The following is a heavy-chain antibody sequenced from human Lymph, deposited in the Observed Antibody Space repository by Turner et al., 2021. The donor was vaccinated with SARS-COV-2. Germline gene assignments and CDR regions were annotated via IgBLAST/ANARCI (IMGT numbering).Heavy chain of an antibody. J-gene: IGHJ4*02. Sequence: EWQLLESGGGLVQPGGSLRLSCAASGVTFGSYGMTWVRRAPGKGVEWVSAISGSGGSTYYADSVMGRFTIYRDNSKNTLYLQMNSLGAEDTAVYYCAKGTQGEWLFPYCFDYWGQGNLVTVSS. CDR1: GVTFGSYG. CDR3: AKGTQGEWLFPYCFDY. D-gene: IGHD3-3*01. V-gene: IGHV3-23*01. CDR2: ISGSGGST.